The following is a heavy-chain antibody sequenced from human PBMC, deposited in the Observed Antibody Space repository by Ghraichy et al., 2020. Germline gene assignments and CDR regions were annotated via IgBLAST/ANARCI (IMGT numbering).Heavy chain of an antibody. CDR2: IWYDGSNK. CDR3: ARDLGIAARPPPYYYYYYMDV. CDR1: GFTFSSYG. V-gene: IGHV3-33*01. Sequence: GGSLRLSCAASGFTFSSYGMHWVRQAPGKGLEWVAVIWYDGSNKYYADSVKGRFTISRDNSKNTVYLQMNSLRAEDTAVYYCARDLGIAARPPPYYYYYYMDVWGKGTTVTVSS. J-gene: IGHJ6*03. D-gene: IGHD6-6*01.